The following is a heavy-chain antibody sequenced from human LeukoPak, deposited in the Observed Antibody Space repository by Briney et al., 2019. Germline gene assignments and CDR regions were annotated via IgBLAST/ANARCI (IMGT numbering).Heavy chain of an antibody. CDR1: RINFNSYW. J-gene: IGHJ4*02. D-gene: IGHD3/OR15-3a*01. CDR2: IKQDGSET. Sequence: PGGSLRLSCAVSRINFNSYWMTWVRQAPGKGLEWVANIKQDGSETYYMDSVKGRFSISIDNAKNSLYLQMNSLRAEDTAVYYCARALSDFWTGYFFDSWGQGTLVTVSS. V-gene: IGHV3-7*01. CDR3: ARALSDFWTGYFFDS.